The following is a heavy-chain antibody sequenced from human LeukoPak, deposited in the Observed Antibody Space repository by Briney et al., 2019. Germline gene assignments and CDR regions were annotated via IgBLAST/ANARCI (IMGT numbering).Heavy chain of an antibody. CDR2: ISSSSSYI. CDR3: ARLGAGGDYDSSGYSC. D-gene: IGHD3-22*01. V-gene: IGHV3-21*01. CDR1: GFTFSSYG. Sequence: PGGSLRLSCAASGFTFSSYGMHWVRQAPGKGLEWVSSISSSSSYIYYADSVKGRFTISRDNAKNSLYLQMNSLRAEDTAVYYCARLGAGGDYDSSGYSCWGQGTLVTVSS. J-gene: IGHJ4*02.